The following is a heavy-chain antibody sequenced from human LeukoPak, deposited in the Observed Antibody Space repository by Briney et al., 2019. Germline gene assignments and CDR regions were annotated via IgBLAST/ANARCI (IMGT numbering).Heavy chain of an antibody. J-gene: IGHJ5*02. CDR3: AREGCSSTNCHVLGDDNWFDP. CDR1: GYSFTGYY. D-gene: IGHD2-2*01. Sequence: GESLKISCKGSGYSFTGYYMHWVRQAPGQGLEWMGWINPNSGGTNYAQKFQGRVTMTRDTSISTAYMELSRLRSDDTAVYYCAREGCSSTNCHVLGDDNWFDPWGQGTLVTVSS. V-gene: IGHV1-2*02. CDR2: INPNSGGT.